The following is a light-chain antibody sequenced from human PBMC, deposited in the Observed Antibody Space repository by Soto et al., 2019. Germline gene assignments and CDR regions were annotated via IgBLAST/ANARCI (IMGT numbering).Light chain of an antibody. Sequence: IVMTQSPDSQAVSLGERVTINCKSSQSVLSSSNNLNYLAWYQQKPGQPPKLLIYWASTREAGVPDRFSGSGSGTDFTLTISSLQAEDVAVYYCQQYFSAPRTFGQGTKLEIK. CDR1: QSVLSSSNNLNY. J-gene: IGKJ2*01. CDR3: QQYFSAPRT. CDR2: WAS. V-gene: IGKV4-1*01.